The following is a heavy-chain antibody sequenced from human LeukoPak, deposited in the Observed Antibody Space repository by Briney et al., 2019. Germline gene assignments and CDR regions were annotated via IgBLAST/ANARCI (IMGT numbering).Heavy chain of an antibody. CDR3: ARDIAVRRFDY. Sequence: PGGSLRLSCAASGFTFSGFGMHWVRQAPGKGLEWVAVIWYDGSNQYYADSVKGRFTISRDNSENTLYLQMNSLRAEDTAMYYCARDIAVRRFDYWGQGTLVTVSS. CDR2: IWYDGSNQ. D-gene: IGHD6-6*01. J-gene: IGHJ4*02. V-gene: IGHV3-33*01. CDR1: GFTFSGFG.